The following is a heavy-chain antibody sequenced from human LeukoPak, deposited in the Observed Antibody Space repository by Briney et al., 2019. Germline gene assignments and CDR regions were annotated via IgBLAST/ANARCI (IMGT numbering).Heavy chain of an antibody. CDR3: ARDESYDFWSGYLVDY. J-gene: IGHJ4*02. V-gene: IGHV3-7*01. D-gene: IGHD3-3*01. Sequence: GGSLRLSCAASGFTFSSYWMSWVRQAPGKGLEWVANIKQGGSEKYYVDSVKGRFTISRDNAKNSLYLQMNSLRAEDTAVYYCARDESYDFWSGYLVDYWGQGTLVTVSS. CDR2: IKQGGSEK. CDR1: GFTFSSYW.